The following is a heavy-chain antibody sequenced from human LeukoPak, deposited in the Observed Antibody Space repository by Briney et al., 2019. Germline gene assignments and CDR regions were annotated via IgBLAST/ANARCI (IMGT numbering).Heavy chain of an antibody. Sequence: PSQTLSLTCTVSGGSISSGDYYWSWIRQPPGKGLEWIGHIYYSENTHYNPSLKSRVTISVDTSKNQFSLKVSSVTAADTAMYYCAREGCSSTSCYGAFDPWGQGILVTVSS. CDR2: IYYSENT. V-gene: IGHV4-30-4*01. CDR3: AREGCSSTSCYGAFDP. CDR1: GGSISSGDYY. J-gene: IGHJ5*02. D-gene: IGHD2-2*01.